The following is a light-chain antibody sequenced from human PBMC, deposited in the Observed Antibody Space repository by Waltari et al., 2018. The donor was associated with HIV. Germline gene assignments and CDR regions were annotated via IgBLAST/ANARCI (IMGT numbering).Light chain of an antibody. V-gene: IGLV1-44*01. CDR1: NSNIGSNS. J-gene: IGLJ2*01. Sequence: QSVLTQPPAASGTPGQRVTISCSGSNSNIGSNSVNWYHHLPGTAPKLLIYSSNQPPLEFPYRVSGSKSGTEASLDISGLQSEDGADYYCAAWDDSRNAHVVFGGGTKLTVL. CDR2: SSN. CDR3: AAWDDSRNAHVV.